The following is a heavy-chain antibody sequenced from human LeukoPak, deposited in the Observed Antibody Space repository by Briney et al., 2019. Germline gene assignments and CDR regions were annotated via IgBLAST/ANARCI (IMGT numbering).Heavy chain of an antibody. Sequence: PSETLSLTCTVSGYSISSGYYWGWIRQPPGEGLEWIGSIYHTGTTYYNPSLKSRVTMSVDTSKNQSSLKLSSVTAADTAVYYCARGGSKAAATFDYWGQGTLVTVFS. CDR3: ARGGSKAAATFDY. J-gene: IGHJ4*02. CDR1: GYSISSGYY. CDR2: IYHTGTT. D-gene: IGHD2-15*01. V-gene: IGHV4-38-2*02.